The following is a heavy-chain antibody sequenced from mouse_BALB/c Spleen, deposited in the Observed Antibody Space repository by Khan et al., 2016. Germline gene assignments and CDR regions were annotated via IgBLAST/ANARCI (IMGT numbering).Heavy chain of an antibody. CDR1: GYSFSGYY. Sequence: VQLQQSGPDLVKPGASVKISCKASGYSFSGYYLDWVKQSHEKSLEWIGRVNPNNGVSKYNQKFKGKAILTVDRSSTTAYMELRSLTSEDSAVYYCLRDAMDCWGQGASVTVSS. CDR2: VNPNNGVS. CDR3: LRDAMDC. J-gene: IGHJ4*01. D-gene: IGHD3-1*01. V-gene: IGHV1-31*01.